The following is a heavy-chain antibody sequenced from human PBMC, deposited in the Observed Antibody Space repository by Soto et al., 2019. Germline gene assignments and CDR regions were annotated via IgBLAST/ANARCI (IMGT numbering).Heavy chain of an antibody. V-gene: IGHV3-23*01. CDR1: GFTFSNYA. D-gene: IGHD2-21*02. Sequence: EVQLLESGGGLVQPGGSLRLSCAASGFTFSNYAMTWVRQAPGKGLEWVSTISGGGDGTFYADSVKGRFTISRDNSRNTVYLQINSLRAEDTAVYYCAKKGLGSLTTYCNSGDCHYAFDIWGQGTMFTVSS. CDR2: ISGGGDGT. CDR3: AKKGLGSLTTYCNSGDCHYAFDI. J-gene: IGHJ3*02.